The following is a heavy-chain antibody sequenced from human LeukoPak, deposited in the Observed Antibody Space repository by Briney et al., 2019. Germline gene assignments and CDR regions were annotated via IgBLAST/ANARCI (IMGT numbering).Heavy chain of an antibody. D-gene: IGHD2-8*01. CDR3: AKGLYCTNGVCRSAFDY. Sequence: PGGSLRLSCAASGFTFSSYAMSWVRQAPGKGLEWVSAISGSGGSTYYADSVKGRFTISRDNSKNTLYLQMNSLRAEDTAVYYCAKGLYCTNGVCRSAFDYWGQGTLVTVSS. V-gene: IGHV3-23*01. CDR2: ISGSGGST. CDR1: GFTFSSYA. J-gene: IGHJ4*02.